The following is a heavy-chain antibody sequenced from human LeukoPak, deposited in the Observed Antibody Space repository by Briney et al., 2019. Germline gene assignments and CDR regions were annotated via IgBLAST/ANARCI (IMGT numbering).Heavy chain of an antibody. Sequence: GGSLRLSCAASGFXXSXXEMXWVXXXPGXXXXXXXXXSXXGTAXLYADXVKGRFTISRDNAKNSLYLVMNSLGAEDTAVYYCARYCAGNCYQGMDVWGRGTTVTVS. D-gene: IGHD2-21*02. CDR3: ARYCAGNCYQGMDV. J-gene: IGHJ6*02. V-gene: IGHV3-48*03. CDR2: XSXXGTAX. CDR1: GFXXSXXE.